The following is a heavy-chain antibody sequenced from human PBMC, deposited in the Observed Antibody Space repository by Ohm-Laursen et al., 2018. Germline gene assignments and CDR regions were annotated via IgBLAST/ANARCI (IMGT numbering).Heavy chain of an antibody. CDR3: AKTGQFDS. CDR1: GFTFSNYA. D-gene: IGHD3-10*01. V-gene: IGHV3-23*01. CDR2: ISGGGGTT. J-gene: IGHJ4*02. Sequence: SLRLSCTASGFTFSNYAMSWVRQAPGKGLEWVSSISGGGGTTWYADSVKGRFTISRDKAKNTVDLQMNSLRAEDTAEYYCAKTGQFDSWDQGTLVTVSS.